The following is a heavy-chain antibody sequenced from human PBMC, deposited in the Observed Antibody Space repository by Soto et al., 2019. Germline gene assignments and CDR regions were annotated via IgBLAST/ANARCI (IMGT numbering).Heavy chain of an antibody. J-gene: IGHJ6*02. CDR1: GGSISSYY. CDR3: ASLDENYIAAADTHYYYCMDV. V-gene: IGHV4-4*07. Sequence: QVQLQESGPGLVKPSETLSLTCTVSGGSISSYYWSWIRQPAGKGLEWIGRIYTSGSTNYNPSLKGLVTMSVDRSKNHFSLKLSSGTAANTAVYYCASLDENYIAAADTHYYYCMDVWGQGTTVTVAS. CDR2: IYTSGST. D-gene: IGHD6-13*01.